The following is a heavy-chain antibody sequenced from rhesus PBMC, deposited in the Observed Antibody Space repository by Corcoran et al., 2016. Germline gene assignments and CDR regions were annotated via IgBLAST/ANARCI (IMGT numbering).Heavy chain of an antibody. D-gene: IGHD6-37*01. CDR2: ISNSGGRT. Sequence: QVQLQESGPGLVKPSAPLPLTCAVSGGAIRSDSWTWLHQPPGKRLEWIGRISNSGGRTDYNPSLKSRVTISTDTSKNQYSLKLSSVTAADTAVYYCANGRVRDYWGQGVLVTVSS. CDR3: ANGRVRDY. V-gene: IGHV4-173*01. CDR1: GGAIRSDS. J-gene: IGHJ4*01.